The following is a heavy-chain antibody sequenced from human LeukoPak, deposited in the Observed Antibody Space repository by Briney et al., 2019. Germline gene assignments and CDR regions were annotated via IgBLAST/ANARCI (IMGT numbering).Heavy chain of an antibody. Sequence: GASVKVSCKASGYTFTSYYMHRVRQAPGQGLEWMGIINPSGDSTSYSQKFQVRVTMTRDTSTSTVYMELSSLRSEDTAVYYCARDWCFGELSFDYWGQGTLVTVSS. V-gene: IGHV1-46*01. D-gene: IGHD3-16*02. J-gene: IGHJ4*02. CDR1: GYTFTSYY. CDR2: INPSGDST. CDR3: ARDWCFGELSFDY.